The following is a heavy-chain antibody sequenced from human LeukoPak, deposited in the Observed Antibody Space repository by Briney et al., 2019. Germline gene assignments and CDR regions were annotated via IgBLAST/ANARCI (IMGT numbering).Heavy chain of an antibody. CDR2: IWYDGSNK. CDR3: ARGSSRGVYYDFWSGYYLDY. Sequence: GGSLRLSCAASGFTFSSYGMHWVRQAPGKGLEWVAVIWYDGSNKYYADSVKGRFTISRDNSKNTLYLQMNSLRAEDTAVYYCARGSSRGVYYDFWSGYYLDYWGQGTLVTVSS. CDR1: GFTFSSYG. V-gene: IGHV3-33*01. J-gene: IGHJ4*02. D-gene: IGHD3-3*01.